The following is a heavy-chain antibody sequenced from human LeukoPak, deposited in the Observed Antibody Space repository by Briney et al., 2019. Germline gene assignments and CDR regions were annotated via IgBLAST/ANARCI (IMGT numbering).Heavy chain of an antibody. CDR3: ARLYTNAYYFDY. CDR1: GGSISSGGYY. Sequence: SETLSLTCTVSGGSISSGGYYWSWIRQPPGKGLEWIGYIYHSGSTYYNPSLKSRVTISVDRSKNQFSLKLSSVTAADTAVYYCARLYTNAYYFDYWGQGTLVTVSS. J-gene: IGHJ4*02. CDR2: IYHSGST. V-gene: IGHV4-30-2*01. D-gene: IGHD3-16*02.